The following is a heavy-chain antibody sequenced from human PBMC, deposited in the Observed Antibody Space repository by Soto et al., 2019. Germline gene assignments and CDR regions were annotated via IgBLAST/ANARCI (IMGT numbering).Heavy chain of an antibody. CDR1: GYTFANYG. J-gene: IGHJ4*02. CDR2: ISGYNGDT. D-gene: IGHD6-19*01. CDR3: ARDSSGSSGWYRGPRSFDY. Sequence: VLLVQSGGEVKKPGASVKVSCKASGYTFANYGLSWLRQAPGQGLEWMAWISGYNGDTYYAQNQNLQGRVALTTDTSTNTVYMELKSLRSDDTAVYYCARDSSGSSGWYRGPRSFDYWGQGTLVTVSS. V-gene: IGHV1-18*01.